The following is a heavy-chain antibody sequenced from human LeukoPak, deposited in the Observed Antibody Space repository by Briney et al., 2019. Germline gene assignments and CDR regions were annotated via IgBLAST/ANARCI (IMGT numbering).Heavy chain of an antibody. CDR1: GFSFSSYS. CDR2: ISSGSSTI. Sequence: GGSLRLSCAASGFSFSSYSMNWVRQAPGKGLEWVSWISSGSSTIYYADSVKGQFTISRDNAKNSLYLQMNSLRAEDTAVYYCARGRGYDSGAYNYAFSDYWGQGTLVTVSS. D-gene: IGHD3-22*01. J-gene: IGHJ4*02. CDR3: ARGRGYDSGAYNYAFSDY. V-gene: IGHV3-48*01.